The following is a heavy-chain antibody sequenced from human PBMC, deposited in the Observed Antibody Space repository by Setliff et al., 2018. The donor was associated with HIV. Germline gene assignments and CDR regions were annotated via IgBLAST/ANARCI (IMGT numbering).Heavy chain of an antibody. Sequence: ASVKVSCKASGYTFTSYALNWVRQAPGQGLEWMGWINTNSGNPMSAQGFSGRFVFSLDTSVSTAYLQISSLKAEDTAVYYCARDLFALEIGGGWAVDYWGQGTLVTVPQ. CDR3: ARDLFALEIGGGWAVDY. CDR2: INTNSGNP. V-gene: IGHV7-4-1*02. J-gene: IGHJ4*02. CDR1: GYTFTSYA. D-gene: IGHD3-10*01.